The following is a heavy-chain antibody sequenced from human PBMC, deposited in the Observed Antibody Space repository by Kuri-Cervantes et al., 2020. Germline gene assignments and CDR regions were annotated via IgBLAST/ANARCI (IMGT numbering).Heavy chain of an antibody. CDR2: IWSDAAGQ. CDR3: AREYWNPSYYGSGSYYPYFDY. CDR1: GFSFGSYG. D-gene: IGHD3-10*01. J-gene: IGHJ4*02. Sequence: GESLKISCAASGFSFGSYGMHWVRQAPGKGLEWVALIWSDAAGQYYVHSVRGRFTISRDNSKNTLYLQMNSLRAEDTAVYYCAREYWNPSYYGSGSYYPYFDYWGQGTLVTVSS. V-gene: IGHV3-33*01.